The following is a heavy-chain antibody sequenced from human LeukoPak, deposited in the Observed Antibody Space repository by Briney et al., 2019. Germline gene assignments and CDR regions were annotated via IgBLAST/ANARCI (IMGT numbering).Heavy chain of an antibody. CDR1: DGSTTGYY. D-gene: IGHD3/OR15-3a*01. CDR3: AHSGTGPYGMDV. Sequence: TLSLTCSVSDGSTTGYYWSCIRQPPGKALEWLALIYWDDDKRYSPSLKSRLTITKDTSKNQVVLTMTNMDPVDTATYYCAHSGTGPYGMDVWGQGTTVTVSS. V-gene: IGHV2-5*08. J-gene: IGHJ6*02. CDR2: IYWDDDK.